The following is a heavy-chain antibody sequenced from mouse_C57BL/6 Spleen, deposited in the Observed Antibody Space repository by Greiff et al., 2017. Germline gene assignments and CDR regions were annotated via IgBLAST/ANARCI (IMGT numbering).Heavy chain of an antibody. Sequence: VQLQQSGPELVKPGASVKISCKASGYSFTDYNMNWVKQSNGQSLEWIGVINPNYGTTSYNQKFKGKATLTVDQSSSTAYMQLNSLTSEDSAVYYCARRGDYGSDWYFDVWGTATTVTVSS. CDR2: INPNYGTT. CDR3: ARRGDYGSDWYFDV. V-gene: IGHV1-39*01. CDR1: GYSFTDYN. J-gene: IGHJ1*03. D-gene: IGHD1-1*01.